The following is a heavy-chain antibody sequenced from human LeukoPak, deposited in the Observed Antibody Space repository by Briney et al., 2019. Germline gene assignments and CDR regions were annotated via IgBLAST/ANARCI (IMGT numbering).Heavy chain of an antibody. CDR1: GLTFSSYA. D-gene: IGHD6-13*01. V-gene: IGHV3-23*01. J-gene: IGHJ3*02. CDR2: ISGSGGST. Sequence: GSLRLSCAASGLTFSSYAMSWVRQAPGKGLEWVSAISGSGGSTYYADSVKGRFTISRDNSKNTLYLQMNSLRAEDTAVYYCAKSKYSSSPLNIWGQGTMVTVSS. CDR3: AKSKYSSSPLNI.